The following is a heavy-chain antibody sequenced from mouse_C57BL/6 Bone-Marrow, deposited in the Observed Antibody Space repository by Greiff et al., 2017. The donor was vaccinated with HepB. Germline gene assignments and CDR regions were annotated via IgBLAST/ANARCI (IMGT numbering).Heavy chain of an antibody. CDR1: GYTFTDYN. J-gene: IGHJ1*03. V-gene: IGHV1-18*01. D-gene: IGHD1-1*01. Sequence: EVKLQESGPELVKPGASVMIPCKASGYTFTDYNMDWVKQSHGKSLEWIGDINPNNGGTIYNQKFKGKATLTVDKSSSTAYMELRSLTSEDTAVYYCARYTVSYWYFDVWGTGTTVTVSS. CDR3: ARYTVSYWYFDV. CDR2: INPNNGGT.